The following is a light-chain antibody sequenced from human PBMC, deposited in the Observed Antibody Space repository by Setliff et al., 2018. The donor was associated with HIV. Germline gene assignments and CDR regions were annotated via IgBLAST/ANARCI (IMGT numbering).Light chain of an antibody. V-gene: IGLV1-44*01. Sequence: QYALAQPPSVSGAPGQRVTISCAGSSSNIGAGYDVNWYQQLPGTAPKLLIYSNNQRPSGVPDRFSGSKSDTSASLAISGLQSEDEADYYCAAWDDSLNGYVFATGTKVTVL. CDR2: SNN. J-gene: IGLJ1*01. CDR1: SSNIGAGYD. CDR3: AAWDDSLNGYV.